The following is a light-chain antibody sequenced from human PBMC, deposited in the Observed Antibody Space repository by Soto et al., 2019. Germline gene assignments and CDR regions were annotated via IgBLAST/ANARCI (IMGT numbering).Light chain of an antibody. CDR2: AAS. Sequence: DLQMTQSPSSLSASVGDRVTITCRASQTINRYLNWYQQKPAKAPKLLIYAASNLQSGVPSRFTGSGSVTDFTLTISGLQPEYFATYYCQQSYGPPPTFGQGTKLE. J-gene: IGKJ1*01. V-gene: IGKV1-39*01. CDR3: QQSYGPPPT. CDR1: QTINRY.